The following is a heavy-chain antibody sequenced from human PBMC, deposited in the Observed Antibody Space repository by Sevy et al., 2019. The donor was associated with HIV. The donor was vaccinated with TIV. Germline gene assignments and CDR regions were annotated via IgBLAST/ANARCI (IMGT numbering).Heavy chain of an antibody. V-gene: IGHV1-3*01. CDR3: ARDFCSGGSCYSAFVY. CDR1: GYTFTTYI. J-gene: IGHJ4*02. Sequence: ASVKVSCKASGYTFTTYIMQWVHQAPGQSLEWMGWVNAGTGDTKYSQKFQGRVSFTRDTSASTAYMELNSLRSEDTAVYYCARDFCSGGSCYSAFVYWGQGTLVTVSS. D-gene: IGHD2-15*01. CDR2: VNAGTGDT.